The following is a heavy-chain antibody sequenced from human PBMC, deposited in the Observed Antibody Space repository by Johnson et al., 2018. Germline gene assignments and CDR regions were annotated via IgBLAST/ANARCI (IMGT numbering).Heavy chain of an antibody. J-gene: IGHJ6*02. D-gene: IGHD3-16*01. CDR1: GYTFTSYD. Sequence: QVQPVESGAEVKKPGASXKVSCKASGYTFTSYDINWVRQATGQGLEWMGWMNPNSANTGYAQNFQGRVTMTRNTSISTAYMELSRLRSEDTAVYYCARYPATDYLWGTHSYGMDVWGQGTTVTVSS. V-gene: IGHV1-8*01. CDR3: ARYPATDYLWGTHSYGMDV. CDR2: MNPNSANT.